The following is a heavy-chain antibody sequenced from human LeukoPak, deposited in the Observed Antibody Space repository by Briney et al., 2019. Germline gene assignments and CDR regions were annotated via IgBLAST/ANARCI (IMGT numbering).Heavy chain of an antibody. CDR1: GFTFSSYS. D-gene: IGHD3-10*01. Sequence: GGSLRLSCAASGFTFSSYSMNWVRQAPGKGLEWVSSISSSSSYIYYADSVKGRFTISRDNAKNSLYLQMNSLRAGDTAVYYCARIRGSASSGMDVWGQGTTVTVSS. CDR2: ISSSSSYI. CDR3: ARIRGSASSGMDV. J-gene: IGHJ6*02. V-gene: IGHV3-21*01.